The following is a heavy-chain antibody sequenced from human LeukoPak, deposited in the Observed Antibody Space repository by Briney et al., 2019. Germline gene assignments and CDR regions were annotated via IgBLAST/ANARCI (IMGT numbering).Heavy chain of an antibody. CDR1: GFTFSSYS. CDR2: ISSSSSAT. CDR3: ASARDSSGYYSHDGFDI. D-gene: IGHD3-22*01. J-gene: IGHJ3*02. Sequence: GGSLRLSCAASGFTFSSYSMNWVRQAPGKGLEWVSYISSSSSATYYTDSVKGRFTISRDNAKNSLYLQMNSLRDEDTAVYYCASARDSSGYYSHDGFDIWGQGTMVTVSS. V-gene: IGHV3-48*02.